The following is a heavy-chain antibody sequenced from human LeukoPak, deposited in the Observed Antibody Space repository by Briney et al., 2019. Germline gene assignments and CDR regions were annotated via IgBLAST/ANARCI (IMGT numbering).Heavy chain of an antibody. CDR3: ARSYLSSWYEFYWFDP. CDR2: ISSSSSYI. D-gene: IGHD6-13*01. Sequence: PGGSLRLSCAASGFTFGSYSMNWVRQAPGKGLEWVSSISSSSSYIYYADSVKGRFTISRDNAKNSLYLQMNSLRAEDTAVYYCARSYLSSWYEFYWFDPWGQGTLVTVSS. CDR1: GFTFGSYS. V-gene: IGHV3-21*01. J-gene: IGHJ5*02.